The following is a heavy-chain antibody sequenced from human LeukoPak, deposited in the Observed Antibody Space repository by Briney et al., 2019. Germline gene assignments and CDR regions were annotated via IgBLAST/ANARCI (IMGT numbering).Heavy chain of an antibody. Sequence: GGSLRLSCAASGFTFSSYAMSWVRQAPGKGLEWVSSVSGGGGSTTYYADSVKGRFTISRANAKNSLYLQMNSPRDEDTAVYSCARDLLGVGVPGGFDYWGQGTLVTVSS. CDR2: VSGGGGSTT. V-gene: IGHV3-23*01. CDR3: ARDLLGVGVPGGFDY. J-gene: IGHJ4*02. CDR1: GFTFSSYA. D-gene: IGHD3-16*01.